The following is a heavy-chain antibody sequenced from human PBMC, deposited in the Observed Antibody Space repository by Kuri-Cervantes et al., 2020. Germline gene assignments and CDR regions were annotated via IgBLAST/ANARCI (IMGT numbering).Heavy chain of an antibody. V-gene: IGHV4-39*02. D-gene: IGHD5-24*01. J-gene: IGHJ4*02. CDR2: IHYSGST. CDR3: ARGDRRDGYNAPCFDY. CDR1: GGSITSRENF. Sequence: SETLSLTCTVSGGSITSRENFWGWIRQPPGKGLEWIGSIHYSGSTYYNPSLKSRVTAHVDTSTNQFSLKLSSVTAADTAVYYCARGDRRDGYNAPCFDYWGQGTLVTVSS.